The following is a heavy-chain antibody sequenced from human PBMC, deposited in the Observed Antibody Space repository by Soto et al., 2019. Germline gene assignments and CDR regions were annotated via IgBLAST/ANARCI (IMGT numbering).Heavy chain of an antibody. CDR3: TRRGHPSSPT. D-gene: IGHD1-26*01. CDR1: GGSFSSSSYY. Sequence: SETLSLTCTVSGGSFSSSSYYWVWVRQPPGKGLEWIGSIYYDGATYYNPSLKSRVAISVDTSKNQFSLNLTSVTAADTAVYFCTRRGHPSSPTWGQGTLVTVSS. V-gene: IGHV4-39*01. CDR2: IYYDGAT. J-gene: IGHJ4*02.